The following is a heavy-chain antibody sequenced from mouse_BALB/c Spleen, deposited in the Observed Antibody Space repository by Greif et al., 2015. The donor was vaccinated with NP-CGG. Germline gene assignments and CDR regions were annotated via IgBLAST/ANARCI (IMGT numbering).Heavy chain of an antibody. CDR2: ISNGGGST. Sequence: EVNVVDSGGGLVQPGGSLKLSCAASGFTFSSYTMSWVRQTPEKRLEWVAYISNGGGSTYYPDTVKGRFTISRDNAKNTLYLQMSSLKSEDTAMYYCARLATTVGRYFDVWGAGTTVTVSS. V-gene: IGHV5-12-2*01. J-gene: IGHJ1*01. CDR3: ARLATTVGRYFDV. D-gene: IGHD1-1*01. CDR1: GFTFSSYT.